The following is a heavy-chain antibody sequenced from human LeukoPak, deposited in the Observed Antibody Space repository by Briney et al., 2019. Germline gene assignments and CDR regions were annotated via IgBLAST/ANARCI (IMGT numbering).Heavy chain of an antibody. D-gene: IGHD6-19*01. Sequence: GGSLRLSCAASGFTFRSYAMSWVRQAPGKGLEWVSAISGSGGSTYYADSVKGRFTISRDNSKNTLYLQMNSLRAEDTAVYYCAKQTPGKEYSSGWYVYWGQGTLVTVSS. CDR1: GFTFRSYA. J-gene: IGHJ4*02. CDR2: ISGSGGST. CDR3: AKQTPGKEYSSGWYVY. V-gene: IGHV3-23*01.